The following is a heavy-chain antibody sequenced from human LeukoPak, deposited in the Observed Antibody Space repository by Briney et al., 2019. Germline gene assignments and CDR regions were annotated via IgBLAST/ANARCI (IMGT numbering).Heavy chain of an antibody. CDR2: IIPIFGTA. CDR3: AGQDIVVVPAAFDY. J-gene: IGHJ4*02. V-gene: IGHV1-69*05. D-gene: IGHD2-2*01. CDR1: GGTFSSYA. Sequence: SVKVSCKASGGTFSSYAISWVRQAPGQGLEWMGRIIPIFGTANYAQKFQGRVTITTDESTSTAYMELSSLRSENTAVYYCAGQDIVVVPAAFDYWGQGTLVTVSS.